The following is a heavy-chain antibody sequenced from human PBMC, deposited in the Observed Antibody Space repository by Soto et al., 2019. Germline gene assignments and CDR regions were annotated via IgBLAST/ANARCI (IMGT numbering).Heavy chain of an antibody. J-gene: IGHJ6*03. D-gene: IGHD3-16*01. CDR2: ISSSSSYI. CDR1: GFTFSSYS. V-gene: IGHV3-21*01. Sequence: GGSLRLSCAASGFTFSSYSMNWVRQAPGKGLEWVSSISSSSSYIYYADSVKGRFTISRDNAKNSLYLQMNSLRAEDTAVYYCARVSSRGPGEGYMDVWGKGTTVTVSS. CDR3: ARVSSRGPGEGYMDV.